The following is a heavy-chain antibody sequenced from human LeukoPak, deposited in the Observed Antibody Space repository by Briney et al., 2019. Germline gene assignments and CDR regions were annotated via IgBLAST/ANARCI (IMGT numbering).Heavy chain of an antibody. Sequence: GGSLRLSCAASGFTFSSYAMHWVRQAPGKGLEYVSAISSNGGSTYYANSVKGRFTISRDNSKNTLYLQMGSLRAEDMAVYYCAKDFPSGRFDYWGQGTLVTVSS. D-gene: IGHD1-26*01. J-gene: IGHJ4*02. CDR3: AKDFPSGRFDY. V-gene: IGHV3-64*01. CDR1: GFTFSSYA. CDR2: ISSNGGST.